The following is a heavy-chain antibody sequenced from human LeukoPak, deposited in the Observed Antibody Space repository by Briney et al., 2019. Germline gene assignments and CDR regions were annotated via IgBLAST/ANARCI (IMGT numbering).Heavy chain of an antibody. V-gene: IGHV3-23*01. CDR1: GFTFSSYA. CDR2: ISGSGGST. D-gene: IGHD6-25*01. J-gene: IGHJ6*04. Sequence: GGSLRLSCAASGFTFSSYAMSWVRQAPGKGLEWVSAISGSGGSTYYADSVKGRFTISRDNSKNTLYLQMNSLRAEDTAVYYCALTSWVAAAIKVAVYYARDVWGKGTTVTVSS. CDR3: ALTSWVAAAIKVAVYYARDV.